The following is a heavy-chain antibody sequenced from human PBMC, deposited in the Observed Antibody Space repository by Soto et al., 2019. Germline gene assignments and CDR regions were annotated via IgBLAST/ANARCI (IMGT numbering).Heavy chain of an antibody. CDR1: GGSISSGGYY. CDR2: IYYSGST. Sequence: QVQLQESGPGLVKPSQTLSLTCTVSGGSISSGGYYWSWIRQHPGKGLEWIGYIYYSGSTYYNPSLKSRVTISVDTSKNQFSLKLSSVTAADTAVYYCARDRGYCSGGSCYRWNYFDYWGQGTLVTVSS. J-gene: IGHJ4*02. CDR3: ARDRGYCSGGSCYRWNYFDY. D-gene: IGHD2-15*01. V-gene: IGHV4-31*03.